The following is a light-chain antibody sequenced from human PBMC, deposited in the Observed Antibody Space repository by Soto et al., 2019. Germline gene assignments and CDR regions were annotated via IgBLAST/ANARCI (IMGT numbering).Light chain of an antibody. CDR3: QQYNNWPRT. V-gene: IGKV3-15*01. CDR2: GAS. Sequence: EIVMTQSPATLSVSPGERATLSCGASQSVSSNLAWYQQKPGQAPSLLIYGASTRATGIPARFSGSGSGTEFTLTIGRLQSEDFAVYYCQQYNNWPRTFGQGTKV. CDR1: QSVSSN. J-gene: IGKJ1*01.